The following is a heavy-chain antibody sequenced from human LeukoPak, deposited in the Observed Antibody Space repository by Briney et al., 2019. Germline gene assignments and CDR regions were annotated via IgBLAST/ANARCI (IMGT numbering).Heavy chain of an antibody. CDR2: ISSNGDST. CDR1: GFTFSSYG. Sequence: PGGSLRLSCAASGFTFSSYGMHWVRQAPGKGLEYVSAISSNGDSTYYANSVKGRFTISRDNSKNTLYLQMGSLRAEDMAVYYCARKWSGSGSSPGDYWGQGTLVTVSS. V-gene: IGHV3-64*01. CDR3: ARKWSGSGSSPGDY. J-gene: IGHJ4*02. D-gene: IGHD3-10*01.